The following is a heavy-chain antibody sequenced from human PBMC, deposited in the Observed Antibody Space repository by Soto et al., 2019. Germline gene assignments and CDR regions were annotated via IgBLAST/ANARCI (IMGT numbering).Heavy chain of an antibody. CDR2: INPSGGST. CDR3: ARDSLIVVPAAMNAFDI. D-gene: IGHD2-2*01. Sequence: ASVKVSCKASGYTFTSYYMHWVRQAPGQGLEWMGIINPSGGSTSYAQKFQGRVTMTRDTSTSTVYMELSSLRSEDTAVYYCARDSLIVVPAAMNAFDIWGQGTMVTV. V-gene: IGHV1-46*03. J-gene: IGHJ3*02. CDR1: GYTFTSYY.